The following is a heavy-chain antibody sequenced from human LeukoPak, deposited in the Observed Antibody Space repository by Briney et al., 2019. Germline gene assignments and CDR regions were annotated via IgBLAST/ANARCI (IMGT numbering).Heavy chain of an antibody. CDR1: GFTFSSYA. CDR3: AKADRAGSYYLRPLW. J-gene: IGHJ4*02. D-gene: IGHD3-10*01. Sequence: GGSLRLSCAASGFTFSSYAMSWVRQAPGKGLEWVSAISGSGGSTYYADSVKGRFTIPRDNSKNTLYLQMNSLRAEDTAVYYCAKADRAGSYYLRPLWWGQGTLVTVSS. V-gene: IGHV3-23*01. CDR2: ISGSGGST.